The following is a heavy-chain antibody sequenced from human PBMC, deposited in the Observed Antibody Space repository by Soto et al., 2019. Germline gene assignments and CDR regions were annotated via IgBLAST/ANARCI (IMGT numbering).Heavy chain of an antibody. V-gene: IGHV4-34*01. CDR3: ARRRGGGNSDY. CDR1: GGSFSGYY. D-gene: IGHD2-15*01. CDR2: INHSGST. Sequence: SETLSLTCAVYGGSFSGYYWSWIRQPPGKGLEWIGEINHSGSTNYNPSLKSRVTISVDTSKNQFSRKLSSVTAADTAVYYCARRRGGGNSDYWGQGTLVTVSS. J-gene: IGHJ4*02.